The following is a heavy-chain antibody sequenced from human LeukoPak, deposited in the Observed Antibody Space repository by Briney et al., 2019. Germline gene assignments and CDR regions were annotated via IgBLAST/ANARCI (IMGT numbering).Heavy chain of an antibody. V-gene: IGHV4-39*07. D-gene: IGHD6-13*01. CDR1: GGSISSSSYY. CDR3: ARKGLASAAWFAP. Sequence: PSETLSLTCIVSGGSISSSSYYWGWIRQPPGKGLEWIGTIYYSGSTDYNPSLKSRVTISIDTSKNQFSLKLNSVTAADSAVYYCARKGLASAAWFAPWGQGTLVTVSS. CDR2: IYYSGST. J-gene: IGHJ5*02.